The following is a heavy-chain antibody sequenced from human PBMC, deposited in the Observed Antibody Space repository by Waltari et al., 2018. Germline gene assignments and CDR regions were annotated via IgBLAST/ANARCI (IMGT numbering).Heavy chain of an antibody. J-gene: IGHJ4*02. CDR1: GGSISSYY. Sequence: QVQLQESGPGLVKPSETLSLTCTVSGGSISSYYWSWIRQPPGKGLEWIGYIYYSGSTNYNPSLKSRVTISVDTSKNQFSLKLSSVTAADTAVYYCAASPTYYYDSSGYYYSYWGQGTLVTVSS. CDR2: IYYSGST. D-gene: IGHD3-22*01. CDR3: AASPTYYYDSSGYYYSY. V-gene: IGHV4-59*01.